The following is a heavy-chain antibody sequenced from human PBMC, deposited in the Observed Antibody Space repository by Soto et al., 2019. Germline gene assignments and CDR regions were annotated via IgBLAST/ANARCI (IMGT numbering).Heavy chain of an antibody. Sequence: SETLSLTCAVSGASISSYYWNWIRQAPGKGLERIGNIWYSGTSNYNPSLKSRVTISLDTSKNQFSLKLSSVTAADTAVYYCAKVMATMRGIDYWGQGTLVTVSS. CDR1: GASISSYY. CDR2: IWYSGTS. D-gene: IGHD5-12*01. J-gene: IGHJ4*02. CDR3: AKVMATMRGIDY. V-gene: IGHV4-59*08.